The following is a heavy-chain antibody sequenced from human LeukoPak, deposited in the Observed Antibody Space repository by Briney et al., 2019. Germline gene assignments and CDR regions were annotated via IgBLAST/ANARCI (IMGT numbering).Heavy chain of an antibody. CDR1: GGSISSCGYY. Sequence: SETLSLTCTVSGGSISSCGYYWVWIRQPPGKGLEWIGSIYYSGSTYYNPSLKSRVTISVDTSKNQFSLKLSSVTAADTAVYYCARAAPTYCTNAVCPFFYWGQGTLVTVSS. CDR3: ARAAPTYCTNAVCPFFY. J-gene: IGHJ4*02. D-gene: IGHD2-8*01. V-gene: IGHV4-39*07. CDR2: IYYSGST.